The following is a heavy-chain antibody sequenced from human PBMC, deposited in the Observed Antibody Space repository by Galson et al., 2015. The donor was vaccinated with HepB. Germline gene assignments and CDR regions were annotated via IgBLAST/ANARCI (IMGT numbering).Heavy chain of an antibody. Sequence: SLRLSCAASGFTFSSYSMNWVRQAPGKGLEWVSSISSSSSYIYYADSVKGRFTISRDNAKNSLCLQMNSLRAEDTAVYYCARDLWRADLGAFDIWGQGTMVTVSS. CDR1: GFTFSSYS. J-gene: IGHJ3*02. D-gene: IGHD7-27*01. V-gene: IGHV3-21*01. CDR3: ARDLWRADLGAFDI. CDR2: ISSSSSYI.